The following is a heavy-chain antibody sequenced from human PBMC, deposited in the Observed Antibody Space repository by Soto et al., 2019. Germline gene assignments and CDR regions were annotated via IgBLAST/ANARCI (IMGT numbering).Heavy chain of an antibody. CDR1: GFTFSSYS. CDR3: TRDRQLWLGIAAADPSYYYYYMDV. V-gene: IGHV3-21*03. Sequence: GGSLRLACAASGFTFSSYSMNWVRQAPGKGLEWVSSISSSSSYIYYAASVKGRFTISRDDSKSIAYLQMNSLKTEDTAVYYCTRDRQLWLGIAAADPSYYYYYMDVWGKGTTVTVSS. D-gene: IGHD6-13*01. J-gene: IGHJ6*03. CDR2: ISSSSSYI.